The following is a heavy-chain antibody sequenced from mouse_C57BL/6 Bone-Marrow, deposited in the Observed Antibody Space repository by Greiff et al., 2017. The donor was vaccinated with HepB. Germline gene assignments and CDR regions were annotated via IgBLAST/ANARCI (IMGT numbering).Heavy chain of an antibody. V-gene: IGHV5-4*03. CDR1: GFTFSSYA. D-gene: IGHD1-1*01. J-gene: IGHJ3*01. CDR3: ARRAYYGSSYAWFAY. CDR2: ISDGGSYT. Sequence: DVKLVESGGGLVKPGGSLKLSCAASGFTFSSYAMSWVRQTPEKRLEWVATISDGGSYTYYPDNVKGRFTISRDNAKNNLYMQMSHLKSEDTAMYYCARRAYYGSSYAWFAYWGQGTLVTVSA.